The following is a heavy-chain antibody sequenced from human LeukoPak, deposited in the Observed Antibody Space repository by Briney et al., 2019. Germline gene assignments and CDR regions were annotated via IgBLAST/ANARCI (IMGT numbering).Heavy chain of an antibody. CDR3: AKRGVVIRVVLVGFHKEAYYFDS. J-gene: IGHJ4*02. Sequence: GGSLRLSCAVSGITLSNYGMSWVRQAPGKGLEWVAGISGSGGSTNYADSVKGRFTISRDNPKNTLFLQMNSLRAEDTAVYFCAKRGVVIRVVLVGFHKEAYYFDSWGQGALVTVSS. CDR1: GITLSNYG. V-gene: IGHV3-23*01. CDR2: ISGSGGST. D-gene: IGHD2/OR15-2a*01.